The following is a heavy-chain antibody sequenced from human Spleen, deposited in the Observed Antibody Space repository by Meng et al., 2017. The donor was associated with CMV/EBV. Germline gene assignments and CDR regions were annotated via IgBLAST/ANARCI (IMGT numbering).Heavy chain of an antibody. D-gene: IGHD3-16*01. J-gene: IGHJ6*02. CDR2: INPNSGGT. Sequence: ASVKVSCKTSGYNFRDFGLAWVRRAPGQGLEWVGWINPNSGGTNYGQRFQGRVTMTRDTSISTAYMELSRLRSDDSAVYYCLMTAWYSYGMDVWGQGTTVTVSS. V-gene: IGHV1-2*02. CDR1: GYNFRDFG. CDR3: LMTAWYSYGMDV.